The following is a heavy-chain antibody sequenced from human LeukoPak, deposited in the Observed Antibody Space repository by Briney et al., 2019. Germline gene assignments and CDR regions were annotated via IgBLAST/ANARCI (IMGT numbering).Heavy chain of an antibody. J-gene: IGHJ6*02. D-gene: IGHD3-9*01. CDR3: ARDFESPMDYYYYYGMDV. CDR2: IIPILGIA. CDR1: GGTFSSYT. V-gene: IGHV1-69*04. Sequence: SVKVSCKASGGTFSSYTISWVRQAPGQGLEWMGRIIPILGIANYAQKFQGRVTITADKSTSTAYMELSSLRSEDTAVYYCARDFESPMDYYYYYGMDVWGQGTTVTVSS.